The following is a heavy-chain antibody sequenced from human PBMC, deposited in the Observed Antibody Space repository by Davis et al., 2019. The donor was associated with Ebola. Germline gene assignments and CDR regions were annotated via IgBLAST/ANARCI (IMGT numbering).Heavy chain of an antibody. CDR3: ARTVPPRYYDSSGLGAFDI. J-gene: IGHJ3*02. CDR2: INPNSGGT. D-gene: IGHD3-22*01. CDR1: GYTLTELS. Sequence: ASVKVSCKVSGYTLTELSMHWVRQAPGQGLEWMGWINPNSGGTNYAQKFQGRVTMTRDTSISTAYMELSRLRSDDTAVYYCARTVPPRYYDSSGLGAFDIWGQGTMVTVSS. V-gene: IGHV1-2*02.